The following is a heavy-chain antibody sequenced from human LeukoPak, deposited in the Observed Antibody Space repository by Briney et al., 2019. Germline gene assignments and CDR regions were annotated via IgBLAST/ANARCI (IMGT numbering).Heavy chain of an antibody. CDR2: IYSGGST. D-gene: IGHD3-16*01. CDR3: ARDSVYGGDPYYFDY. V-gene: IGHV3-66*01. CDR1: GFTVSSNY. Sequence: GGSLRLSCAASGFTVSSNYMSWVRQAPGKGLEWVSVIYSGGSTYYADSVKGRFTISRDNAKNSLYLQMNSLRAEDTAVYYCARDSVYGGDPYYFDYWGQGTLVTVSS. J-gene: IGHJ4*02.